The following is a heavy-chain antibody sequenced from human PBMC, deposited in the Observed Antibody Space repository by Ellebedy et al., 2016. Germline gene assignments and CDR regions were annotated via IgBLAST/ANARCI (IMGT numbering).Heavy chain of an antibody. V-gene: IGHV1-8*01. CDR1: GYTFTSYD. CDR2: MNPNSGNT. D-gene: IGHD7-27*01. J-gene: IGHJ3*02. Sequence: ASVKVSXXASGYTFTSYDINWVRQATGQGLEWMGWMNPNSGNTGYAQKFQGRVTMTRNTSISTAYMELSSLRSEDTAVYYCARPSYLTGDAFDIWGQGTMVTVSS. CDR3: ARPSYLTGDAFDI.